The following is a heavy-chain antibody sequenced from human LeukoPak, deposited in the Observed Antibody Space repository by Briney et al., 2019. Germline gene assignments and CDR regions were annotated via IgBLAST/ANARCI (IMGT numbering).Heavy chain of an antibody. J-gene: IGHJ4*02. CDR3: ARARLRSGWLNLPWYFDY. CDR1: GDSISSFY. V-gene: IGHV4-59*12. CDR2: IHYSGSS. Sequence: SSETLSLTCSVSGDSISSFYWNWIRQSPGRGLEWIGNIHYSGSSIYNPSLRSRVTMSIDTSKKQFSLKLSSVTAADTAVYYCARARLRSGWLNLPWYFDYWGQGTLVTVSS. D-gene: IGHD6-19*01.